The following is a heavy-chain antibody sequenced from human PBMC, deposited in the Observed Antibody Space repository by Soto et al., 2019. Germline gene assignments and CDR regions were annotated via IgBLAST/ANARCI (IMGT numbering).Heavy chain of an antibody. V-gene: IGHV2-5*02. CDR1: GFSLSTSGVG. D-gene: IGHD3-22*01. CDR3: AHRRRYYDSSGYYYLDY. Sequence: QITLKESGPTLVKPTQTLTLTCTFSGFSLSTSGVGVGWIRQPPGKSLEWLALIYWDDDKRYSPSLKSKLTITKYTSKNQVLLTMTNMDPVDTATYYCAHRRRYYDSSGYYYLDYWGQGTLVTVSS. J-gene: IGHJ4*02. CDR2: IYWDDDK.